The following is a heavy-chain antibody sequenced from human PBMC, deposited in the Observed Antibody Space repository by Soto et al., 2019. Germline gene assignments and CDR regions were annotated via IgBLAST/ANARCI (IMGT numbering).Heavy chain of an antibody. CDR1: EGSISSSSYY. CDR3: ATYYYGSGSYRPIDYYYMDV. CDR2: IYYSGST. J-gene: IGHJ6*03. V-gene: IGHV4-39*01. Sequence: AAQSLTCTVSEGSISSSSYYWDWNRQPPGKGLEWIGSIYYSGSTYYNPSLKSRVTISVDTSKNQFSLKLSSVTAADTAVYYCATYYYGSGSYRPIDYYYMDVWGKGTTVTVSS. D-gene: IGHD3-10*01.